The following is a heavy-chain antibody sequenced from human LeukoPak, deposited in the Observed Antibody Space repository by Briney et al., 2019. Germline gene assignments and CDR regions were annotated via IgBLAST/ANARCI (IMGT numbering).Heavy chain of an antibody. V-gene: IGHV3-30-3*01. CDR3: AAVGYSSVWYGEDH. D-gene: IGHD6-19*01. J-gene: IGHJ4*02. CDR1: GFTFSSYA. CDR2: ISYDGSNK. Sequence: PGGSLRLSCAASGFTFSSYAMDWVRQAPGKGLEWVAVISYDGSNKYYADSVKGRFTISRDNSKNTLYLQMNSLRAEETAVYYCAAVGYSSVWYGEDHWGQGTLVTVSS.